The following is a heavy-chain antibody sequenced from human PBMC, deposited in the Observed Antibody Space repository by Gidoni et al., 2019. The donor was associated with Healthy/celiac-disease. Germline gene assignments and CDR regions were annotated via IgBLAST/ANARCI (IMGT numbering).Heavy chain of an antibody. CDR1: GFPFSSYS. J-gene: IGHJ4*02. V-gene: IGHV3-48*02. Sequence: EVQLVESGGGLVQPGGSLRLSCAASGFPFSSYSMNWVRQAPGKGLEWVSYISSSSSTIYYADSVKGRFTISRDNAKNSLYLQMNSLRDEDTAVYYCASLGYSYGPSGYWGQGTLVTVSS. D-gene: IGHD5-18*01. CDR2: ISSSSSTI. CDR3: ASLGYSYGPSGY.